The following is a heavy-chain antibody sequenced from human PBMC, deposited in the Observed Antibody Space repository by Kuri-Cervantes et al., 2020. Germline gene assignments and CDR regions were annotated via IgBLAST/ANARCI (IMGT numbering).Heavy chain of an antibody. CDR2: IKEDGSEK. CDR1: GFTFSRYW. Sequence: GGSLRLSCAASGFTFSRYWMSWVRQVPGKGLEWVANIKEDGSEKNYVDSVKGRFIISRDNAKNSLYLQMNSLRVEDTAVYYCAKVSYGGSHGSGSHWGQGTLVTVSS. V-gene: IGHV3-7*01. CDR3: AKVSYGGSHGSGSH. D-gene: IGHD3-10*01. J-gene: IGHJ4*02.